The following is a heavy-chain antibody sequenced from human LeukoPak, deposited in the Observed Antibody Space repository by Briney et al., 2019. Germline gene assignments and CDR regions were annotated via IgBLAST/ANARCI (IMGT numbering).Heavy chain of an antibody. Sequence: GGSLRLSCAASGFTFSSYAMRWVRQAPGKGLEWVAVISYDGSNKYYADSVKGRFTISRDNSKNTLYLQMNSLRAEDTAVYYCARVYLGITGNDYWGQGTLVTVSS. CDR3: ARVYLGITGNDY. CDR2: ISYDGSNK. V-gene: IGHV3-30-3*01. CDR1: GFTFSSYA. J-gene: IGHJ4*02. D-gene: IGHD1-20*01.